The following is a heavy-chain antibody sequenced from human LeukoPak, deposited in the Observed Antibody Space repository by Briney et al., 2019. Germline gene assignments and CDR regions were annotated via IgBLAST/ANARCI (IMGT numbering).Heavy chain of an antibody. D-gene: IGHD3-3*01. Sequence: PGGSLRLSCAASGFIFSNYWMSWVRQAPGKGLEWVANIKLDGSEKNYVDSVKGRFTISRDNTKNSLYLQMNSLRVEDTAVFYCARDQYDTWSRRGNFDSWGQGTLVIVSS. CDR1: GFIFSNYW. CDR3: ARDQYDTWSRRGNFDS. CDR2: IKLDGSEK. J-gene: IGHJ4*02. V-gene: IGHV3-7*03.